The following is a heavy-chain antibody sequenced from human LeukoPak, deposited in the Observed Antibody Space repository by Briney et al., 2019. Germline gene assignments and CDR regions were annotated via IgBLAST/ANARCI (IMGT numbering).Heavy chain of an antibody. D-gene: IGHD3-16*02. V-gene: IGHV4-34*01. CDR3: ARDQQYRRPAGWFDP. CDR1: GESFSSYY. J-gene: IGHJ5*02. Sequence: SETLSLTCAVYGESFSSYYWSWIRQAPRTGLEWIWEISHSGSTDYNPSLKGRVTISIHTSKNQFSLELNSVTAADTAVYYCARDQQYRRPAGWFDPWGQGTLVTVSS. CDR2: ISHSGST.